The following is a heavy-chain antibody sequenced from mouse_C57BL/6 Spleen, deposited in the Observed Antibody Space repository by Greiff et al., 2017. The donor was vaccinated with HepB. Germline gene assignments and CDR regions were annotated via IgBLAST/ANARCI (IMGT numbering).Heavy chain of an antibody. D-gene: IGHD2-4*01. CDR2: IDPENGDT. CDR3: THYDDDGGYAMDY. V-gene: IGHV14-4*01. CDR1: GFNIKDDY. J-gene: IGHJ4*01. Sequence: EVQLQQSEAELVRPGASVKLSCTASGFNIKDDYMHWVKQRPEQGLEWIGWIDPENGDTEYASKFQGKAAITADTSSNTADLQLSSLTSEDTAVYYCTHYDDDGGYAMDYWGQGTSVTVSS.